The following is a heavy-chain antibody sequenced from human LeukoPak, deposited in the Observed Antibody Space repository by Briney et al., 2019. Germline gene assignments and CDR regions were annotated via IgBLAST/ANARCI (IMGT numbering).Heavy chain of an antibody. V-gene: IGHV4-39*01. D-gene: IGHD5-24*01. Sequence: PSETLSLTCTVSGGSISSSSYYWGWIRQPPGKGLEWIGSIYYSGSTYYNPSLKSRVTISVGTSKNQFSLKLSSVTAADTAVYYCARKGDGYNYYFDYWGQGTLVTVSS. CDR3: ARKGDGYNYYFDY. CDR1: GGSISSSSYY. CDR2: IYYSGST. J-gene: IGHJ4*02.